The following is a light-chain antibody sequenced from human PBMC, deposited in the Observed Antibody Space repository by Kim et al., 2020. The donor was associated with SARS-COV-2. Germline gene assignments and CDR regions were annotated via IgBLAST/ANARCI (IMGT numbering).Light chain of an antibody. CDR2: DVS. V-gene: IGLV2-14*01. CDR1: SSDLGGYNY. CDR3: SSYTSSSTWV. J-gene: IGLJ3*02. Sequence: QSALTQPAPVSGSPGQSITISCTGTSSDLGGYNYVSWYQQHPGKAPKLMIYDVSKRPSGVSNRFSGSKSGNTASLTISGLQAEDEADYYCSSYTSSSTWVFGGGTQLTVL.